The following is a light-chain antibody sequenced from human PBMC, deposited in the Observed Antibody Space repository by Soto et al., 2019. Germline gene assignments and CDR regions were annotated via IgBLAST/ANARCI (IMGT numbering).Light chain of an antibody. CDR3: QHYNSYSEA. CDR2: KAS. Sequence: DIQMTQSPSTRSVSVGDRVTITCLASQTISSWLAWYQQKPGKAPKLLIYKASTLKSGVPSRFSGSGSGTEFTLTISSLQPDDFATYYCQHYNSYSEAFGQGTKVDI. V-gene: IGKV1-5*03. J-gene: IGKJ1*01. CDR1: QTISSW.